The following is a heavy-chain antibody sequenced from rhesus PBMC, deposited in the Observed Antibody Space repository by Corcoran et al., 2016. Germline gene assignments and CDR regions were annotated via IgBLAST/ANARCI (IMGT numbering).Heavy chain of an antibody. CDR3: ARAYYYDSGYYPRGLY. V-gene: IGHV3-54*02. Sequence: EVQLVESGGGLVQPGGSLRLSCAASGFTFSSYGMHWVRQAPGKGLVWVAVISYYGKKKYYSTSVKDRFTISRDNSKNMLYLQMNNLKLEDTAVYYCARAYYYDSGYYPRGLYWGQGVLVTVSS. J-gene: IGHJ4*01. CDR2: ISYYGKKK. CDR1: GFTFSSYG. D-gene: IGHD3-28*01.